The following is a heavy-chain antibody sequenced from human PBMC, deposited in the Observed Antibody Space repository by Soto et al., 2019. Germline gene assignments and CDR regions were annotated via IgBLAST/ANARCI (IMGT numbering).Heavy chain of an antibody. Sequence: SETLSLTSAVYGGSFSGYYCSWIRQPPGKGLEWIGEINHSASTNYNPSLKSRVTISVDTSKNQFSLKLRSVTAADTAVYYCARRGSYGGNFSSWGQGTLVTVSS. V-gene: IGHV4-34*01. CDR3: ARRGSYGGNFSS. CDR1: GGSFSGYY. CDR2: INHSAST. J-gene: IGHJ5*02. D-gene: IGHD2-21*02.